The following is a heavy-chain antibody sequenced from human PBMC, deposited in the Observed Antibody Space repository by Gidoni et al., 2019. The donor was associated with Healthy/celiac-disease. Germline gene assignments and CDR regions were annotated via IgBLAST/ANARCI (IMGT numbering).Heavy chain of an antibody. CDR1: GYTFTSYA. J-gene: IGHJ6*02. CDR2: INAGNGNT. V-gene: IGHV1-3*05. CDR3: ARSDSDTAMVYYYYGMDV. D-gene: IGHD5-18*01. Sequence: QVQLVQSGAEEKKPGASVKVSCKASGYTFTSYAMHWVRQAPGQRLEWMGWINAGNGNTKYSQKFQGRVTITRDTSASTAYMELSSLRSEDTAVYYCARSDSDTAMVYYYYGMDVWGQGTTVTVSS.